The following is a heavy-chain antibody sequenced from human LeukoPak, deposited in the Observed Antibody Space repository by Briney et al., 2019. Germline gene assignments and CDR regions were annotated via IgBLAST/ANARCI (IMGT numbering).Heavy chain of an antibody. CDR2: IYYSGST. CDR1: GGSISSSSYY. CDR3: ARQRSGAAAAYNFDH. J-gene: IGHJ4*02. D-gene: IGHD6-13*01. V-gene: IGHV4-39*01. Sequence: SETLSLTCTVSGGSISSSSYYWGWIRQPPGKGLEWIGSIYYSGSTYYNPSLKSRVTISVDTSKNQFSLKLSSVPAADTAVYYCARQRSGAAAAYNFDHWGQGTLVTVSS.